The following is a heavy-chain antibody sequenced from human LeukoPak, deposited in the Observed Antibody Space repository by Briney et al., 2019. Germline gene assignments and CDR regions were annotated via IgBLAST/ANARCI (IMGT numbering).Heavy chain of an antibody. Sequence: SETLSLTCAVYGVSFSGYYWSWIRQPPGKGLEWIGEINHSGGTNYNPSLKSRVTISVDTSKNQFSLKLSSVTAADTAVYYCARGWVSMVRGVIITDYYYYMDVWGKGTTVTVSS. CDR3: ARGWVSMVRGVIITDYYYYMDV. CDR1: GVSFSGYY. J-gene: IGHJ6*03. CDR2: INHSGGT. D-gene: IGHD3-10*01. V-gene: IGHV4-34*01.